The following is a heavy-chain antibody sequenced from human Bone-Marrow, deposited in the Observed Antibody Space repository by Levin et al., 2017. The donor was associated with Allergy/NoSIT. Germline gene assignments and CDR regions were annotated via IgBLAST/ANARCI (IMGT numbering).Heavy chain of an antibody. Sequence: PGGSLRLSCEVSGLTFSSYGMAWVRQAPGKGLEWVSGISGTGGHAFYVDAVKGRFTFSRDNPKNMLYLQMNSLRVEDTAIYYCATYYYYESGTHAFDFWGQGTMVTVSS. CDR1: GLTFSSYG. CDR2: ISGTGGHA. J-gene: IGHJ3*01. D-gene: IGHD3-10*01. CDR3: ATYYYYESGTHAFDF. V-gene: IGHV3-23*01.